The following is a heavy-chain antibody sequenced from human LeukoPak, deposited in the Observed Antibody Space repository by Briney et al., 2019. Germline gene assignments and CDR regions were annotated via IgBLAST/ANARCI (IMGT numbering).Heavy chain of an antibody. Sequence: SVKVSCKASGGTFSSYAISWVRQAPGQGLEWMGRIIPIFGIANYAQKFQGRVTITADKSTSTAYMELSSLRSEDTAVYYCARNGGNYYCSSTSCASGGWFDPWGQGTLVTVSS. CDR2: IIPIFGIA. D-gene: IGHD2-2*01. J-gene: IGHJ5*02. CDR1: GGTFSSYA. V-gene: IGHV1-69*04. CDR3: ARNGGNYYCSSTSCASGGWFDP.